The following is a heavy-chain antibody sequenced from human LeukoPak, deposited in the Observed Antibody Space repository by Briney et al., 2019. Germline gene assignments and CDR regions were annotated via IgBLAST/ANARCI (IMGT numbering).Heavy chain of an antibody. CDR1: GFTFSSYA. Sequence: PGGSLRLSCAASGFTFSSYAMHWVRQAPGKGLEWVAVISCDGSNKYYADSVKGRFTISRDNSKNTLYLQMNSLRAEDTAVYYCARDPPGYWGQGTLVTVSS. J-gene: IGHJ4*02. CDR2: ISCDGSNK. CDR3: ARDPPGY. V-gene: IGHV3-30-3*01.